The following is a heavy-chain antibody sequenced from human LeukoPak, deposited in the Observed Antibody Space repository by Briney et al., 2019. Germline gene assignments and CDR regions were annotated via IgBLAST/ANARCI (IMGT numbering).Heavy chain of an antibody. CDR3: ARGGRTRNYWYFDL. J-gene: IGHJ2*01. CDR1: GYTFTSYA. V-gene: IGHV1-3*01. Sequence: GASVKVSCKASGYTFTSYAMHWVRQAPGQRLEWMGWINAGNGNTKYSQKFQGRVTITRDTSASTAYMELSSLRSEDTAVYYCARGGRTRNYWYFDLWGRGTLVTVSS. CDR2: INAGNGNT.